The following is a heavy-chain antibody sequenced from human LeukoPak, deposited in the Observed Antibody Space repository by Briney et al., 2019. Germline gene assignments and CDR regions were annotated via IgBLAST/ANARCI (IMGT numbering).Heavy chain of an antibody. CDR3: ARGYSDSSGIDY. CDR1: GFTFSNCW. J-gene: IGHJ4*02. CDR2: IKQDGNEK. Sequence: GGSLRLSCAASGFTFSNCWMTWVRQAPGKGLEWVANIKQDGNEKYYVDSVKGRFTVSRDNAKNSLYLQMNSLGAEDTAVYYCARGYSDSSGIDYWGQGTLVTVSS. V-gene: IGHV3-7*04. D-gene: IGHD3-22*01.